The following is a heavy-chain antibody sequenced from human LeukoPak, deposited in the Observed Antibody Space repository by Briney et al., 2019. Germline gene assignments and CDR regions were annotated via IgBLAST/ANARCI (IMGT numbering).Heavy chain of an antibody. CDR1: GFTFSSYE. Sequence: GGSLRLSCAASGFTFSSYEMNWVRQAPGKGLEWVSYISSSGSTIYYADSVKGRFTISRDNAKNSLYLQMNSLRAEDTAVYYCAAGGRIAVSFDYWGQGTLVTVSS. D-gene: IGHD6-19*01. V-gene: IGHV3-48*03. CDR2: ISSSGSTI. J-gene: IGHJ4*02. CDR3: AAGGRIAVSFDY.